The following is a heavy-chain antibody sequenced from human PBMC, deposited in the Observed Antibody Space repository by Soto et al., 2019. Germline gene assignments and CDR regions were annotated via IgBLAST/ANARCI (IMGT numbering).Heavy chain of an antibody. J-gene: IGHJ4*02. D-gene: IGHD6-19*01. CDR3: ARVLSGWYFDY. Sequence: SEPLSVTCPFSGCSISSGHYYWRWIHRPPGKGLEWIVYIYYSVSTYYNPSLKSRGTISVDTSKTQFSLKLSSVTAADTAVYYCARVLSGWYFDYWGRGPLVTVSS. V-gene: IGHV4-30-4*01. CDR1: GCSISSGHYY. CDR2: IYYSVST.